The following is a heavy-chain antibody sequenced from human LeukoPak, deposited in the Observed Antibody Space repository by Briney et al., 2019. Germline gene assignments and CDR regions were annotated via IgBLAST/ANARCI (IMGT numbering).Heavy chain of an antibody. CDR3: SAVCGFMTTVTSPEGYYFDY. Sequence: GGSLSLSCAASVFTFSNYWMSCVRQAPGKGLEWVANINQDGSEKYYVDSVKGRFTISRDNAKNSLYLQMNSLRAEDTAVYYFSAVCGFMTTVTSPEGYYFDYWGQGTLVTVSS. D-gene: IGHD4-17*01. J-gene: IGHJ4*02. CDR1: VFTFSNYW. CDR2: INQDGSEK. V-gene: IGHV3-7*01.